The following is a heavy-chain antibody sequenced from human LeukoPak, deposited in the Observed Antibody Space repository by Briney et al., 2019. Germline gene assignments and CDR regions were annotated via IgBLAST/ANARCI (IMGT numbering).Heavy chain of an antibody. D-gene: IGHD5-12*01. J-gene: IGHJ5*02. CDR1: GYTFTGYY. CDR2: INPNSGGT. CDR3: ARDRYSGYYNWFDP. V-gene: IGHV1-2*06. Sequence: ASVKVSCKASGYTFTGYYMHWVRQAPGQGLEWMGRINPNSGGTNYAQKFQGRVTMTGDTSISTAYMELSRLRSDDTAVYYCARDRYSGYYNWFDPWGQGTLVTVSS.